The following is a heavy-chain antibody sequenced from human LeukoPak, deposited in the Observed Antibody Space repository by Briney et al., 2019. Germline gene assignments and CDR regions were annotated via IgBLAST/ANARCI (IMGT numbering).Heavy chain of an antibody. CDR2: INHSGST. Sequence: SETLSLTCAVYGGSFSGYYWSWIRQPPGKGLEWIGEINHSGSTNYNPSPKSRVTISVDTSKNQFSLRLNSVTAPDTAVYYCARFLFYYDSSGYYFDYWGQGTLVTVSS. V-gene: IGHV4-34*01. J-gene: IGHJ4*02. D-gene: IGHD3-22*01. CDR1: GGSFSGYY. CDR3: ARFLFYYDSSGYYFDY.